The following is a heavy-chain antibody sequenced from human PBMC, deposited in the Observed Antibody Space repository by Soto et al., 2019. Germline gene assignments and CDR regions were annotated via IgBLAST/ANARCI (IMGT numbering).Heavy chain of an antibody. J-gene: IGHJ4*02. Sequence: PSETLSLTCTVAGGSMTRSGYYWGWIRQPPGNELQYIGSVYNNGQTYYNPSLTSPVTISIDTSKNQFPLSLRSVTAADTAVYYCARHVISGRYRIWTTLLDYSGPGTLGTVS. CDR2: VYNNGQT. CDR1: GGSMTRSGYY. V-gene: IGHV4-39*01. D-gene: IGHD6-19*01. CDR3: ARHVISGRYRIWTTLLDY.